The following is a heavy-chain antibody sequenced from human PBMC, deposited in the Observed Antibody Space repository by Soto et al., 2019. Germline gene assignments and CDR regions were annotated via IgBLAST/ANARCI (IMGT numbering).Heavy chain of an antibody. Sequence: EVQLVESGGGLVQPGGSWGPSCPPFGFTFSSFRLNWVRRAPGKGLGWVSYISSSSSTIYYADPVKGRFTISRDNAKNSLYLQMNSLRAEDTAVYYCARGKIAARPYVDYWGQGTLVTVSS. V-gene: IGHV3-48*01. CDR3: ARGKIAARPYVDY. CDR1: GFTFSSFR. D-gene: IGHD6-6*01. CDR2: ISSSSSTI. J-gene: IGHJ4*02.